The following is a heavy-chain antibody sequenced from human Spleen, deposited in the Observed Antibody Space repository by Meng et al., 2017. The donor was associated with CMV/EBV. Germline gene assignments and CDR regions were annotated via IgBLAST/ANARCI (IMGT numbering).Heavy chain of an antibody. CDR2: ISSSSYI. Sequence: GESLKISCAASGFTFSSYSMNWVRQAPGKGLEWVSSISSSSYIYYADSVKGRFTISRDNAKNTLYLQMNSLRAEDTAIYFCARDPMTSGGMDVWGQGTTVTVSS. V-gene: IGHV3-21*01. J-gene: IGHJ6*02. CDR3: ARDPMTSGGMDV. CDR1: GFTFSSYS. D-gene: IGHD2-21*02.